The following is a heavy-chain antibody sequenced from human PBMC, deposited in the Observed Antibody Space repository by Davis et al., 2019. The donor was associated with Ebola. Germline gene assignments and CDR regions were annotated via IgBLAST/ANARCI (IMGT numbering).Heavy chain of an antibody. V-gene: IGHV4-34*01. J-gene: IGHJ3*02. CDR3: ARGPPGAHCSSTSCYTGAFDI. CDR1: GESSSGYY. D-gene: IGHD2-2*02. CDR2: INHSGWT. Sequence: MPGGSLRLSCGVYGESSSGYYWTWIRQPPGKGLEWIGEINHSGWTNYNPSLKSRVTISVDTSKNQFSLKLSSVSAADTAVYYCARGPPGAHCSSTSCYTGAFDIWGQGTTVTVSS.